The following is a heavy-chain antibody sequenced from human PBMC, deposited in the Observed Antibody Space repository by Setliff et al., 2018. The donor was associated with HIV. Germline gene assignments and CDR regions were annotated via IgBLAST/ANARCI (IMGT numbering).Heavy chain of an antibody. Sequence: VASVKVSCKASGYIFTTYGITWVRQAPGQELEWMGGILPIFGATDYAQKFQGRLTLTAVQSENSVYMELSSLRSDDTAVYYCTNRGGSGTNVGNWFDPWGQGTLVTVSS. D-gene: IGHD3-10*01. CDR3: TNRGGSGTNVGNWFDP. J-gene: IGHJ5*02. CDR1: GYIFTTYG. V-gene: IGHV1-69*13. CDR2: ILPIFGAT.